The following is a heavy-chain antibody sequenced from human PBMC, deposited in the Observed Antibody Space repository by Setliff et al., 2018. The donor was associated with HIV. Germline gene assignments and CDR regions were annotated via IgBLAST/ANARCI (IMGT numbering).Heavy chain of an antibody. D-gene: IGHD5-18*01. Sequence: SVKVSCKASGVTFSNCSISWVRQAPGQGLEWMVGIIPMYGPAHYAQKFQGRVTITADESTTTAYMELNSLTSEDTALYYCARVGFSSRHTGDFFDSWGQGTLVTVSS. J-gene: IGHJ4*02. V-gene: IGHV1-69*13. CDR1: GVTFSNCS. CDR3: ARVGFSSRHTGDFFDS. CDR2: IIPMYGPA.